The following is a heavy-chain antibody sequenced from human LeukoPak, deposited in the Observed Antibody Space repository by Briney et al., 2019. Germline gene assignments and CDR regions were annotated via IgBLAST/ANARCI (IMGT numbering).Heavy chain of an antibody. J-gene: IGHJ6*02. D-gene: IGHD3-16*01. Sequence: GGSLRLSCTASGFTFRDHAMTWVRQAPGKGLEWVSFIRSQAYGGTEEYAASVQGRFTISRDDSCSIAYLQMNSLKTEDTAVYYCARGPIYLWLYYGMDVWGQGTTVIVSS. CDR2: IRSQAYGGTE. V-gene: IGHV3-49*04. CDR1: GFTFRDHA. CDR3: ARGPIYLWLYYGMDV.